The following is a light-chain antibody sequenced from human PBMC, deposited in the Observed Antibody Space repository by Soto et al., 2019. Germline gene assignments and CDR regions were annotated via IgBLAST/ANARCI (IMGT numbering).Light chain of an antibody. J-gene: IGLJ3*02. CDR1: SSNIGAGYD. V-gene: IGLV1-40*01. Sequence: QSVLTQPPSVSGAPRQRVTISCTGSSSNIGAGYDVQWYQQLPGTAPKLLIYGDTNRPSVVPDRFSGSNSGTSASLAITGLQADDESDYYCQSYDSSLSGSVFGGGTKLTVL. CDR3: QSYDSSLSGSV. CDR2: GDT.